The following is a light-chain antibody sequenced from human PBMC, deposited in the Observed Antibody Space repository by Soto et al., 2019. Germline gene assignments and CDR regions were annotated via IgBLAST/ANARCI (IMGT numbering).Light chain of an antibody. CDR1: QSVSSN. J-gene: IGKJ1*01. Sequence: EIVMTQSRATLSVSPGERATLPCRASQSVSSNLAWYQQKAGQAPRLLMYGASTRATGIPDRFSGSGSGTDFTLTISRLEPEDFAVYYCQQYGSSPLTFGQGTKVGI. CDR3: QQYGSSPLT. V-gene: IGKV3-20*01. CDR2: GAS.